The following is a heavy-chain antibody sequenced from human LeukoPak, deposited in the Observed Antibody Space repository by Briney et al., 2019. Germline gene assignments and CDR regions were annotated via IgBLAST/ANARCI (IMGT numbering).Heavy chain of an antibody. Sequence: GASVKVSCKASEYTFASYDINWVRQATGQGLEWMGWMNPNSGNTGYAQNFQGRVTMTEDTSTDTAYMELSSLRSEDTAVYYCATDRFRRDGGPGGYWGQGTLVTVSS. CDR1: EYTFASYD. CDR3: ATDRFRRDGGPGGY. D-gene: IGHD5-24*01. CDR2: MNPNSGNT. J-gene: IGHJ4*02. V-gene: IGHV1-8*01.